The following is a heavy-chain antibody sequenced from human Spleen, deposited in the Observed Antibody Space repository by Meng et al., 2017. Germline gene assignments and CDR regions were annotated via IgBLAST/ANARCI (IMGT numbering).Heavy chain of an antibody. Sequence: SVKVSCKASGGTFSSYTISWVRQAPGQGLEWMGRIIPILGIANYAQKFQGRVTITADKSTSTAYMELSSLRSEDTAVYYCARGSSPDAFDIWGQGTMVTVSS. V-gene: IGHV1-69*02. CDR3: ARGSSPDAFDI. J-gene: IGHJ3*02. D-gene: IGHD2-15*01. CDR2: IIPILGIA. CDR1: GGTFSSYT.